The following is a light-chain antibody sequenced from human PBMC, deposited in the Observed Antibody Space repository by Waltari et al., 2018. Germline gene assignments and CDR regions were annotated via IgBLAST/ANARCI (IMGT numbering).Light chain of an antibody. CDR2: GAS. CDR3: QQYYSIPYT. CDR1: QSVLYSSNNKNF. Sequence: DIVMTQSPDSLAVSLGERATINCKSSQSVLYSSNNKNFVAWYQQKPGQPPKLRIYGASTRESGVPDRFSGSGSGTDFTLTISSLQAEDVAVYYCQQYYSIPYTFGQGTKLEIK. V-gene: IGKV4-1*01. J-gene: IGKJ2*01.